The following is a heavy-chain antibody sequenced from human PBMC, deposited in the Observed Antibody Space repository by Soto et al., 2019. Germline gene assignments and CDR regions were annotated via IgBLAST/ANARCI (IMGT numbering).Heavy chain of an antibody. Sequence: QVQLVESGGCVVQPGRSLRLSCVASGFSFSNYAMHWVRQAPGKGLEWVAVISYDGSNKYYADSVKGRFTISRDNSKNTLYLQMNNLRTEDTAVYYCATVRGYRQDFDAFDIWGQGTMVTVSS. CDR1: GFSFSNYA. D-gene: IGHD3-16*02. CDR2: ISYDGSNK. CDR3: ATVRGYRQDFDAFDI. J-gene: IGHJ3*02. V-gene: IGHV3-30-3*01.